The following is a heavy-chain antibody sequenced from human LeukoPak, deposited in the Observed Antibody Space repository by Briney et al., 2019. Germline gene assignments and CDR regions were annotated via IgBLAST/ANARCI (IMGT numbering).Heavy chain of an antibody. Sequence: GGSLRLSCAASGFTFSSYAMHWVRQAPGKGLEWVAVIWFDGSNKNYADSVKGRFTISRDNSKNTLYLQMNSLRAEDTAMYYCARDLFGSWYVDYWGQETLVTVSS. D-gene: IGHD6-13*01. V-gene: IGHV3-33*01. J-gene: IGHJ4*02. CDR1: GFTFSSYA. CDR2: IWFDGSNK. CDR3: ARDLFGSWYVDY.